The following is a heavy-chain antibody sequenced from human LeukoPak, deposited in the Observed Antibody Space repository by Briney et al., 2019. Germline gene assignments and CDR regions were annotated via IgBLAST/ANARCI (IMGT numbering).Heavy chain of an antibody. Sequence: PGGSLRLSCAASGFIFSNYWMSWVHQAPGKGLEWVANIKQDGGEKYYVDSVKGRFTISRDNAKNSLYLQMNSLRAEDTAVYYCARVPNWNDVGLDYWGQGTLVTVSS. CDR1: GFIFSNYW. D-gene: IGHD1-20*01. CDR2: IKQDGGEK. V-gene: IGHV3-7*01. CDR3: ARVPNWNDVGLDY. J-gene: IGHJ4*02.